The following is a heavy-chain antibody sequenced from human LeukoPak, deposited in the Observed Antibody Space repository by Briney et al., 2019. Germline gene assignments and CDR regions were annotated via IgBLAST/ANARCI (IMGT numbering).Heavy chain of an antibody. CDR3: ARQRAVAVAGIDY. Sequence: SETLSLTCTVSGGSISSSSYYWGGIRQPPGKGLEWIGSIYYSGSTYYNPSLKSRVTISVDTSKNQFSLKLSSVTAADTAVYYCARQRAVAVAGIDYWGQGTLVTVSS. CDR1: GGSISSSSYY. J-gene: IGHJ4*02. CDR2: IYYSGST. D-gene: IGHD6-19*01. V-gene: IGHV4-39*01.